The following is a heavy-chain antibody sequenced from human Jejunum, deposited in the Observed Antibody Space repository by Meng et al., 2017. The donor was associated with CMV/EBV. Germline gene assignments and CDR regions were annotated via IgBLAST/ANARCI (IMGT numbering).Heavy chain of an antibody. Sequence: SGFAFDDYAMHWVRQAPGKGLGWVSGISWNSGSIAYAASVKGRFTISRDNAKNTLYLQMNTLSSEDTALYYCAKGVLVSGTNYLGYWGQGALVTVSS. CDR3: AKGVLVSGTNYLGY. V-gene: IGHV3-9*01. CDR2: ISWNSGSI. CDR1: GFAFDDYA. J-gene: IGHJ4*02. D-gene: IGHD5/OR15-5a*01.